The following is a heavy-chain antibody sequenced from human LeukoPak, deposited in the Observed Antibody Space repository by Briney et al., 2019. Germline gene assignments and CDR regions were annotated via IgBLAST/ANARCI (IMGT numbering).Heavy chain of an antibody. CDR3: ARDIPLGYYDSSGYYDY. V-gene: IGHV3-7*01. D-gene: IGHD3-22*01. J-gene: IGHJ4*02. CDR2: IKQDGSEK. CDR1: GFTFSSDW. Sequence: GGSLRLSCAASGFTFSSDWMSWVRQAPGKGLEWVANIKQDGSEKYYVDSVKGRFTISRDNAKNSLYLQMNSLRAEDTAVYYCARDIPLGYYDSSGYYDYWGQGTLVTVSS.